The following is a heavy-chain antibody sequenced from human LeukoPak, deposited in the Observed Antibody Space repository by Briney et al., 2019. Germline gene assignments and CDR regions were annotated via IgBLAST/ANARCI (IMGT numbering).Heavy chain of an antibody. J-gene: IGHJ6*03. CDR3: ARVYDFWSGYWNYYYYYYMDV. CDR2: ISSSSSYI. V-gene: IGHV3-21*01. D-gene: IGHD3-3*01. CDR1: GFTFSSYS. Sequence: PGGSLRRSCAASGFTFSSYSMNWVRQAPGKGLEWVSSISSSSSYIYYADSVKGRFTISRDNAKNSLYLQMNSLRAEDTAVYYCARVYDFWSGYWNYYYYYYMDVWGKGTTVTVSS.